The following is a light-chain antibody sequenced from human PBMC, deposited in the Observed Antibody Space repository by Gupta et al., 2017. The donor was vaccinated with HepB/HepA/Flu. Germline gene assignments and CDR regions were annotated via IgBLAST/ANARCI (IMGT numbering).Light chain of an antibody. V-gene: IGKV4-1*01. CDR2: WSS. Sequence: DLVLTQSPYSLAVSLGERATINCKSSQSVLFSSNNKNYLAWYQQKPGQPPKRLIYWSSTRQSGVPDRFSGSGSGTDFTLKISSLQAEDVAVYYCQQDEPYPYTFGRGTKVEIK. J-gene: IGKJ4*01. CDR1: QSVLFSSNNKNY. CDR3: QQDEPYPYT.